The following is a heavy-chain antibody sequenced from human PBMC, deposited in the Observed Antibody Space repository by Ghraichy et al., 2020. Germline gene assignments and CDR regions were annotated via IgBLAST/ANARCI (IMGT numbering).Heavy chain of an antibody. CDR3: SRDPTLVAPDYFDC. V-gene: IGHV3-30*04. CDR1: GFTFSSYI. CDR2: MSPDGGIK. Sequence: GESLNISCAASGFTFSSYILHWVRQAPGKGLEWVAVMSPDGGIKIYADSVKDRFTISRDNAKNTKYLEMNDLRAEDTALYDCSRDPTLVAPDYFDCWGQGILFTVAS. D-gene: IGHD4-23*01. J-gene: IGHJ4*02.